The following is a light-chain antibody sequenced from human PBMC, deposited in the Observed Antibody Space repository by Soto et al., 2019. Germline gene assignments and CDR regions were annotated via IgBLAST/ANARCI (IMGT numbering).Light chain of an antibody. V-gene: IGLV2-14*01. CDR2: EVS. Sequence: QSALTQPASVSGSPGQSITISCTGTSSDVGGYKFVSWYQQHPGKAPKLMIYEVSNRPSGVSSRFSDSKSGNTASLTISGLQAEDAADYYCGSYTGSIYVFGTGTKLTVL. J-gene: IGLJ1*01. CDR1: SSDVGGYKF. CDR3: GSYTGSIYV.